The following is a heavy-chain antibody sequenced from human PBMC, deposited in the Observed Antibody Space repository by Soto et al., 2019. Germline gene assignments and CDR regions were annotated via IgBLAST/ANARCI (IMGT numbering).Heavy chain of an antibody. J-gene: IGHJ6*02. CDR1: GFILSSSA. D-gene: IGHD3-3*01. Sequence: TGGSLRLSCAASGFILSSSAMSWVRQAPGKGLEWVSAISGSGTSTYYADSVKGRFTISGDSSKNTVYLQMNSLRAEDTAVYYCAKGPTIFGVVITFEYYYGMDVWGQGTTVTVSS. CDR3: AKGPTIFGVVITFEYYYGMDV. CDR2: ISGSGTST. V-gene: IGHV3-23*01.